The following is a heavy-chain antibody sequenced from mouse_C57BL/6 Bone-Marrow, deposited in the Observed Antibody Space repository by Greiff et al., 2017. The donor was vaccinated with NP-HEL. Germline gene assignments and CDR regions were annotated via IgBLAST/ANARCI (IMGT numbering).Heavy chain of an antibody. CDR2: ISSGGSYT. J-gene: IGHJ2*01. V-gene: IGHV5-6*01. CDR1: GFTFSSYG. Sequence: EVQVVESGGDLVKPGGSLKLSCAASGFTFSSYGMSWVRQTPDKRLEWVATISSGGSYTYYPDSVKGRVTISRDNAKNTLYLQMSSLKSEDTAMYYCAREGGLYYGNYDGYWGQGTTLTVSS. CDR3: AREGGLYYGNYDGY. D-gene: IGHD2-1*01.